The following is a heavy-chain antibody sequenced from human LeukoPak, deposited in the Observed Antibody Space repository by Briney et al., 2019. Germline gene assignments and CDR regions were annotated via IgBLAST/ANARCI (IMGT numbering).Heavy chain of an antibody. CDR2: ISWNSGSI. CDR1: GFSFRSYA. Sequence: GGSLRLSCAASGFSFRSYAMSWVRQAPGKGLEWVSGISWNSGSIGYADSVKGRFTISRDNAKNSLYLQMNSLRAEDMALYYCAKSYGSGFDYWGQGTLVTVSS. CDR3: AKSYGSGFDY. D-gene: IGHD6-19*01. J-gene: IGHJ4*02. V-gene: IGHV3-9*03.